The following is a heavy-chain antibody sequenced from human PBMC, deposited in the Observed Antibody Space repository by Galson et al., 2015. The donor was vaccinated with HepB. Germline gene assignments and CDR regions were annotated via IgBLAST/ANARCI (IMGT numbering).Heavy chain of an antibody. CDR2: IDPVDSYT. D-gene: IGHD6-19*01. J-gene: IGHJ3*01. CDR3: ARQAIGYSSRGDGFDL. Sequence: QSGAEVKKPGESLRISFQGSGYNFTNYWVTWVRQMPGEGLEWMGKIDPVDSYTNYSPSFQGHVTISTDKSISTAYLQGSSLKASNTAMYCCARQAIGYSSRGDGFDLWGQGTLVTLSS. V-gene: IGHV5-10-1*01. CDR1: GYNFTNYW.